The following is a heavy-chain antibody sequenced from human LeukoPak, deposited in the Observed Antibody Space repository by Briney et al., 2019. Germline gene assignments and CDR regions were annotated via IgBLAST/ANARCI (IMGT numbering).Heavy chain of an antibody. J-gene: IGHJ4*02. CDR2: IIPILGIA. CDR3: ARDFPITMVQGVIRYFDY. CDR1: GGTFSSYA. Sequence: GASVKVSRKASGGTFSSYAISWVRRAPGQGLEWMGRIIPILGIANYAQKFQGRVTITADKSTSTAYMELSSLRSEDTAVYYCARDFPITMVQGVIRYFDYWGQGTLVTVSS. D-gene: IGHD3-10*01. V-gene: IGHV1-69*04.